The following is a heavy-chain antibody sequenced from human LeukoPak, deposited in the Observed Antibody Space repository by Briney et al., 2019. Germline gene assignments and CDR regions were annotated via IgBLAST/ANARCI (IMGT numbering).Heavy chain of an antibody. CDR1: GYSISSGYY. V-gene: IGHV4-38-2*02. CDR3: AGDGLGATIEYFDY. J-gene: IGHJ4*02. Sequence: SETLSLTCTVSGYSISSGYYWGWIRQPPGKGLEWIGSIYHSGSTYYNPSLKSRVTISVDTSKNQFSLKLSSVTAADTAVYYCAGDGLGATIEYFDYWGQGTLVTVSS. CDR2: IYHSGST. D-gene: IGHD1-26*01.